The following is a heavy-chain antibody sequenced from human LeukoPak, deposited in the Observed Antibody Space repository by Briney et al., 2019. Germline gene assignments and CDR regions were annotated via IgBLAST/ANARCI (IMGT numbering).Heavy chain of an antibody. J-gene: IGHJ4*02. CDR2: ISDNGYTT. Sequence: GGSLSLSCAASGFTFSTYAMTWVRQAPGKGLEWVSSISDNGYTTYYADFVRGRFTISRDNSKNTVYLQMIGLRAEDTAVYFCAKYYYDSSSYYDAAPLDSWGQGTLVTVFS. CDR3: AKYYYDSSSYYDAAPLDS. CDR1: GFTFSTYA. D-gene: IGHD3-22*01. V-gene: IGHV3-23*01.